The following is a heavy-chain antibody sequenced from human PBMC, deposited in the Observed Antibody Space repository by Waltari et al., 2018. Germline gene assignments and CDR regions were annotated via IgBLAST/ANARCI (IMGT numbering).Heavy chain of an antibody. Sequence: QVHLQESGPGLVEPSETLSLTCSISGDSVKNFHWSWIRQSAGKGLEWIGRMHNSWSTKYNPSLESRLTLSLDTSESHFSRKLRSVIAADTAIYYCARDEPISASFDIWGQGTLVIVSS. CDR2: MHNSWST. J-gene: IGHJ3*02. CDR3: ARDEPISASFDI. D-gene: IGHD2-15*01. CDR1: GDSVKNFH. V-gene: IGHV4-4*07.